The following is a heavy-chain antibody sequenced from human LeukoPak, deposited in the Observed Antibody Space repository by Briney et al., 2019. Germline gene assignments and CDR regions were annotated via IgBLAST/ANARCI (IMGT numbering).Heavy chain of an antibody. Sequence: PSETLSLTCAVYGGSFSTYYWSWIRQPPGKGLEWIGEISHSGTTYYNPSLKSRVTISVDTSKRQFSLKLTSVTAADSAVYYCVIYIVGATTADYWGQGTLVTVSS. CDR2: ISHSGTT. V-gene: IGHV4-34*01. CDR3: VIYIVGATTADY. D-gene: IGHD1-26*01. J-gene: IGHJ4*02. CDR1: GGSFSTYY.